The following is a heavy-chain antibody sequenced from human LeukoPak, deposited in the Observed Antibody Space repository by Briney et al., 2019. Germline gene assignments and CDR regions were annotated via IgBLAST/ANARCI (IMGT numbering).Heavy chain of an antibody. CDR1: GFTFSSYS. D-gene: IGHD3-16*01. CDR2: ISSSSSTI. Sequence: PGGSLRLSCAASGFTFSSYSMNWVRRAPGRGLGWVSYISSSSSTIYYADSVKGRFTISRDNAKNSLYLQMNSLRVEDTAVYYCARERKGAFDLWGRGTLVTVSS. V-gene: IGHV3-48*01. J-gene: IGHJ2*01. CDR3: ARERKGAFDL.